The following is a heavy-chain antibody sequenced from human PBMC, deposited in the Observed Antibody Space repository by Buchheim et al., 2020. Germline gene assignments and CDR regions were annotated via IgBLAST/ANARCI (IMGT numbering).Heavy chain of an antibody. CDR1: GFTFSSYW. CDR2: INSDGSST. V-gene: IGHV3-74*01. Sequence: EVQLVESGGGLVQPGGSLRLSCAASGFTFSSYWMHWVRQAPGKGLVWVSRINSDGSSTSYADSVKGRFTISRGNAKNTLYLQMNSLRAEDTAVYYCARESDCGGDCYSVGYYYGMDVWGQGTT. J-gene: IGHJ6*02. D-gene: IGHD2-21*02. CDR3: ARESDCGGDCYSVGYYYGMDV.